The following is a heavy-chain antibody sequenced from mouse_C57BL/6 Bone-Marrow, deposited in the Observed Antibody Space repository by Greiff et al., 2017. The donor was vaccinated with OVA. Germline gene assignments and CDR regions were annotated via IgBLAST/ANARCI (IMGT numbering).Heavy chain of an antibody. CDR3: AREGRQLRLPY. CDR2: IFPGSGST. CDR1: GYTFTDYY. D-gene: IGHD3-2*02. J-gene: IGHJ2*01. Sequence: QVHVKQSGPELVKPGASVKISCKASGYTFTDYYINWVKQRPGQGLEWIGWIFPGSGSTYYNEKFKGKATLTVDKSSSTAYMLLSSLTSEDSAVYFCAREGRQLRLPYWGQGTTLTVSS. V-gene: IGHV1-75*01.